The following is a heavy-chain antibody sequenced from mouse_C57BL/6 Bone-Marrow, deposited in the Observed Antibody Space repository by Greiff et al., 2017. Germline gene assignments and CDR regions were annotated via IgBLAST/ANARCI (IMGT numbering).Heavy chain of an antibody. CDR2: IYPGSGST. CDR3: ARPYYSNYWYFDV. V-gene: IGHV1-55*01. J-gene: IGHJ1*03. D-gene: IGHD2-5*01. Sequence: QVQLQQPGAELVKPGASVKMSCKASGCTFTSYWITWVKQRPGQGLEWIGDIYPGSGSTNYNEKFKSKATLTVDTSSSTAYMQLSSLTSEYSAVYYCARPYYSNYWYFDVWGTGTTVTVSS. CDR1: GCTFTSYW.